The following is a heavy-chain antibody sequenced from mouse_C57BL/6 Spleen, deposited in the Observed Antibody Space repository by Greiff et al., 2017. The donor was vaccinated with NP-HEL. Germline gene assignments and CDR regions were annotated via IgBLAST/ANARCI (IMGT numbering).Heavy chain of an antibody. CDR1: GFSLTSYG. J-gene: IGHJ4*01. D-gene: IGHD2-1*01. CDR3: ARHERIYYGNYVDYAMDY. V-gene: IGHV2-6-1*01. Sequence: VKLMESGPGLVAPSQSLSITCTVSGFSLTSYGVHWVRQPPGKGLEWLVVIWSDGSTTYNSALKSRLSISKDNSKSQVFLKMNSLQTDDTAMYYCARHERIYYGNYVDYAMDYWGQGTSVTVSS. CDR2: IWSDGST.